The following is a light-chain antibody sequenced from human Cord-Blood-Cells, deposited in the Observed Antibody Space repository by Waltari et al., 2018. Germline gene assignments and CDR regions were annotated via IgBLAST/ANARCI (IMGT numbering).Light chain of an antibody. CDR3: CSYAGSSTYV. J-gene: IGLJ1*01. CDR1: SSDVGSYNL. Sequence: QSALTQPASVSGSPGQSITISCTGTSSDVGSYNLVSWYQQHPGKAPKLMIYEGSKRPSGVSNGFSGSKSGNTASLTISVLQAEDEADYYCCSYAGSSTYVFGTGTKVTVL. V-gene: IGLV2-23*01. CDR2: EGS.